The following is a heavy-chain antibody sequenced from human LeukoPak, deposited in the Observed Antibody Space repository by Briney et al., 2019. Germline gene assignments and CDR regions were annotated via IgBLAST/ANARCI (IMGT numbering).Heavy chain of an antibody. D-gene: IGHD1-26*01. CDR2: INPNNGGT. Sequence: ASVKVSCKASGGYYIHWVRQAPGQGLEWMGWINPNNGGTNYAQKFQGRVTMTRDMSISTAYMELSRLRSDDTAVYYCSRELGGSYFDYWGQGTLVTVSS. J-gene: IGHJ4*02. CDR3: SRELGGSYFDY. CDR1: GGYY. V-gene: IGHV1-2*02.